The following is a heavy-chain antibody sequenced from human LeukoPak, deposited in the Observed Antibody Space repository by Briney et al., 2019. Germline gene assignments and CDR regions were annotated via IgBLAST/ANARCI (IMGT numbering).Heavy chain of an antibody. V-gene: IGHV3-30-3*01. CDR3: ARDDSSSTSYYYYYGMDV. D-gene: IGHD6-6*01. J-gene: IGHJ6*02. CDR2: ISYDGSNK. CDR1: GFTFSSYA. Sequence: PGRSLRLSCAASGFTFSSYAMHWVRQAPGKGLEWVAVISYDGSNKYYADSVKGRFTISRDNSKNTLHLQMNSLRAEDTAVYYCARDDSSSTSYYYYYGMDVWGQGTTVTVSS.